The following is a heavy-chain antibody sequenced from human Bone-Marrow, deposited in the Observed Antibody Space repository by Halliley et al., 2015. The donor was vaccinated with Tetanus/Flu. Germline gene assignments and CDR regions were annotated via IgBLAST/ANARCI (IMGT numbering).Heavy chain of an antibody. CDR3: ARDVPMNYYDSSGSYIGSVRYFDF. CDR2: VYSSGST. D-gene: IGHD3-22*01. J-gene: IGHJ2*01. V-gene: IGHV4-59*01. CDR1: GGSISSFY. Sequence: TLSLTCTVSGGSISSFYWSWIRQSPGKGLEWIGYVYSSGSTNYNPSLKSRVTLSVDTAKNQFSLRLSSVTAADTAVYYCARDVPMNYYDSSGSYIGSVRYFDFWGRGTLVTVSS.